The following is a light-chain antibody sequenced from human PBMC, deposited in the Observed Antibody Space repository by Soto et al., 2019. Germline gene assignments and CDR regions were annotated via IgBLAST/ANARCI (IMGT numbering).Light chain of an antibody. CDR3: SSYRTNTAVV. J-gene: IGLJ2*01. CDR2: VVS. V-gene: IGLV2-14*01. Sequence: QSVLTQPASVSGSPGQSITISCTGTSSDVGAYNYVSWYQQYAGEAPKLIIYVVSNRPSGVSNRFSGSKSGNTASLTISGLQAEDEADYYCSSYRTNTAVVFGGGTQLTVL. CDR1: SSDVGAYNY.